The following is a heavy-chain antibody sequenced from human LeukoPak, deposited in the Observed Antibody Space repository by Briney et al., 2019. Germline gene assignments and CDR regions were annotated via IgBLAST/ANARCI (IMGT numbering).Heavy chain of an antibody. CDR1: GGSISSYY. V-gene: IGHV4-4*07. Sequence: SETLSLTCTVSGGSISSYYWSWIRQPAGKGLEWIGRIYTSGSTNYNPSLKSRVSMSVDTSKIQFPLKLSSVNAADTAVYYCARGRDHCSRTSCYEGYYFYMDVWDKGTTVTVSS. J-gene: IGHJ6*03. D-gene: IGHD2-2*01. CDR2: IYTSGST. CDR3: ARGRDHCSRTSCYEGYYFYMDV.